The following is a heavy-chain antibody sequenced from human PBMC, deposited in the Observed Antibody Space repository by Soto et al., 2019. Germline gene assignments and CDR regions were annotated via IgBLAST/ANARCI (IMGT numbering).Heavy chain of an antibody. J-gene: IGHJ4*02. CDR1: GFTFSSYG. CDR2: ISDTGSSH. V-gene: IGHV3-30*18. CDR3: AKDRGGDCPDNSCYFGADY. Sequence: GGSLRLSCVGSGFTFSSYGMHWVREAPGKGLECVAVISDTGSSHYYAASVEGRFTISRENSKNTLSLHMDRLRVEDTAVYYCAKDRGGDCPDNSCYFGADYWGQGTPVTVSS. D-gene: IGHD2-2*01.